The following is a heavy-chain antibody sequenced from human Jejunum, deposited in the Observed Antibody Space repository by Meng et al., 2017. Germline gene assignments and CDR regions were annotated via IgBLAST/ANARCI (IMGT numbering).Heavy chain of an antibody. CDR1: RFTFNNFW. D-gene: IGHD3-16*01. J-gene: IGHJ6*02. CDR2: INSEGSTT. CDR3: ARGGGMDV. V-gene: IGHV3-74*01. Sequence: GESLKISCAGSRFTFNNFWMHWVRQVPGKGLVWVSRINSEGSTTSYADSVKGRFTISRDNAKNTLYLQMNSLRAEDTAVYFCARGGGMDVWGQGTTVTGAS.